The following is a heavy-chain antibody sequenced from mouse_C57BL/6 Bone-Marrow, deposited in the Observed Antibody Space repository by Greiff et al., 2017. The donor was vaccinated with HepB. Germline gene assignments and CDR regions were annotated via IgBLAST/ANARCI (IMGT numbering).Heavy chain of an antibody. V-gene: IGHV5-4*01. CDR2: ISDGGSNT. D-gene: IGHD4-1*01. CDR3: AREGPRTGSLSDY. CDR1: GFTFSSYA. Sequence: EVKLEESGGGLVKPGASVKLSCAASGFTFSSYAMPWVRQTPEKSLEWVATISDGGSNTYYPDNVKGKCTITRDKAKNNLYLQMSRLTSEDSAMYYCAREGPRTGSLSDYWGQGTTLTVSS. J-gene: IGHJ2*01.